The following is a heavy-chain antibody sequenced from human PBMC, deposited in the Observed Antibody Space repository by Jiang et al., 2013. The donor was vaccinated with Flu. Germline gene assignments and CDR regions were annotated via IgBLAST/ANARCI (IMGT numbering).Heavy chain of an antibody. CDR1: GGTFHSYT. D-gene: IGHD2-21*02. V-gene: IGHV1-69*02. J-gene: IGHJ4*02. Sequence: GAEVKKPGSSVKVSCKASGGTFHSYTINWVRQAPGQGPEWVGRIIPVIGVTSYAQEFQGRVTITADKSTSTVYMEMSSLRSDDTAVYFCAKATCGGDCYSGGLAYFYFDYWGPGTLVTVSS. CDR3: AKATCGGDCYSGGLAYFYFDY. CDR2: IIPVIGVT.